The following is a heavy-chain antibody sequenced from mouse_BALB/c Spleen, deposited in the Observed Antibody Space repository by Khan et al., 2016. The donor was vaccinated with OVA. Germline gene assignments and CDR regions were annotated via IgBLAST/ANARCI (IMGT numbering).Heavy chain of an antibody. CDR2: IAPANGNT. CDR1: GFNIKDTY. V-gene: IGHV14-3*02. CDR3: ARPSYDPRDFEI. Sequence: VQLKQSGAELVKPGASVKLSCTASGFNIKDTYLHWVKQRPEQGLEWIGRIAPANGNTQYDPKFQGKATLTSDTSSNTVYLQLNSLTSEDSALYYCARPSYDPRDFEIWGAGTTVTVSS. D-gene: IGHD2-3*01. J-gene: IGHJ1*01.